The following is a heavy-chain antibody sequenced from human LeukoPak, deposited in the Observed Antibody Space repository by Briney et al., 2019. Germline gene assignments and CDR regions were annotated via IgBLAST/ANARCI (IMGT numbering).Heavy chain of an antibody. Sequence: PGGSLRLSCAASGFTFSSYGMHWVRQAPGKGLEWVAVIWNDGSQKYYADSVKGRFTISRDNSKNTLYLQMNSLRAEDTAVYYCARDRVVDATFYKYDAMDVWGQGTTVTVSS. CDR2: IWNDGSQK. D-gene: IGHD2-15*01. V-gene: IGHV3-33*01. CDR1: GFTFSSYG. J-gene: IGHJ6*02. CDR3: ARDRVVDATFYKYDAMDV.